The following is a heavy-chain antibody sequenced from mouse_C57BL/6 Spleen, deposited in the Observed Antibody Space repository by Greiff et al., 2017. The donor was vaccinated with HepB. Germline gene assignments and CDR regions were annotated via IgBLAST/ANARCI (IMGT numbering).Heavy chain of an antibody. Sequence: QVQLKQPGAELVRPGSSVKLSCKASGYTFTSYWMHWVKQRPIQGLEWIGNIDPSDSETHYNQKFKDKATLTVDKSSSTAYMQLSSLTSEDSAVYYCARSDYYYGSSYDYWGQGTTLTVSS. J-gene: IGHJ2*01. V-gene: IGHV1-52*01. CDR1: GYTFTSYW. D-gene: IGHD1-1*01. CDR2: IDPSDSET. CDR3: ARSDYYYGSSYDY.